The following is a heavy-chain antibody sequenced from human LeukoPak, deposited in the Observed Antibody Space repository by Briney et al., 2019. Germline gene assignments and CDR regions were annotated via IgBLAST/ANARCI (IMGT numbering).Heavy chain of an antibody. D-gene: IGHD4-17*01. CDR2: INPNSGGT. CDR3: ARIRETTVTLFDY. J-gene: IGHJ4*02. Sequence: ASVTVSCKASGYTFTGYYMHWVRQAPGQGLEWMGWINPNSGGTNYAQKFQGRVTMTKDTSISTAYMELSRLRSDDTAVYYCARIRETTVTLFDYWGQGTLVTVSS. CDR1: GYTFTGYY. V-gene: IGHV1-2*02.